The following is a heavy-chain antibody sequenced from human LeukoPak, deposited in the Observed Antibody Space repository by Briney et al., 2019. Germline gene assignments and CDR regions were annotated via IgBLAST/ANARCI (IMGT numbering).Heavy chain of an antibody. CDR3: ARGEDGGVNY. V-gene: IGHV4-30-2*01. J-gene: IGHJ4*02. CDR2: IYHSGST. D-gene: IGHD3-16*01. Sequence: SETLSLTCTVSGYSISSGGYSWSWIRQPPGEGLEWIGYIYHSGSTYYNPSLKSRVTISVDRSKNQFSLKLSSVTAADTAVYYCARGEDGGVNYWGQGTLVTVSS. CDR1: GYSISSGGYS.